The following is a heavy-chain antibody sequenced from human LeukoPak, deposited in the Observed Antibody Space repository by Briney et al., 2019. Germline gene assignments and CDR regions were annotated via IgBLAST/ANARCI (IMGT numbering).Heavy chain of an antibody. Sequence: SETLSLTCTVSGGSISSSSYYWGWIRQPPGKGLEWIGSIYYSGSTNYNPSLKSRVTISVDTSKNQFSLKLSSVTAADTAVYYCARHALVVARVFDYWGQGTLVTVSS. CDR3: ARHALVVARVFDY. J-gene: IGHJ4*02. V-gene: IGHV4-39*01. D-gene: IGHD2-21*01. CDR1: GGSISSSSYY. CDR2: IYYSGST.